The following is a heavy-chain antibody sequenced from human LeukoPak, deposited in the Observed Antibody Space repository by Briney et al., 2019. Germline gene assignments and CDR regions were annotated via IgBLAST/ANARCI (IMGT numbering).Heavy chain of an antibody. CDR3: ARDDPRDSGSYNY. D-gene: IGHD1-26*01. CDR2: IRAYNGNT. V-gene: IGHV1-18*01. Sequence: ASVKVSCTTSGYTFTSYGISRVRQAPGQGLEWMGWIRAYNGNTNYAQKLQGRVTMTTDTSTSTAYMELRSLRSDDTAAYYCARDDPRDSGSYNYWGQGTLVTVSS. CDR1: GYTFTSYG. J-gene: IGHJ4*02.